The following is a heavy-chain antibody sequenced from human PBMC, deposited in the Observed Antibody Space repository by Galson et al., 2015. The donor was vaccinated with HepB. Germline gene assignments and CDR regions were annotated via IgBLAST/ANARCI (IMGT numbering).Heavy chain of an antibody. J-gene: IGHJ6*02. Sequence: SCKASGYTFNRYPMNWVRQAPGKGLEWVAVIWYDGSNKYYADSVKGRFTISRDNAKNSLYLQMNSLRAEDTAVYYCARDTPLYGDCGMDVWGQGTTVTVSS. CDR3: ARDTPLYGDCGMDV. D-gene: IGHD4-17*01. CDR2: IWYDGSNK. CDR1: GYTFNRYP. V-gene: IGHV3-33*07.